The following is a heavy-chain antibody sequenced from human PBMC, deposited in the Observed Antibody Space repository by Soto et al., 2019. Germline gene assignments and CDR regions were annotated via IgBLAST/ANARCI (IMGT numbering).Heavy chain of an antibody. D-gene: IGHD6-6*01. CDR2: IIPILGIA. V-gene: IGHV1-69*04. CDR3: ARDKIAAAEGGDAFDI. CDR1: GGTFSSYT. J-gene: IGHJ3*02. Sequence: SVKVSCKASGGTFSSYTISWVRQAPGQGLEWMGRIIPILGIANYAQKFQGRATITADKSTSTAYMELSSLRSEDTAVYYCARDKIAAAEGGDAFDIWGQGTMVTVSS.